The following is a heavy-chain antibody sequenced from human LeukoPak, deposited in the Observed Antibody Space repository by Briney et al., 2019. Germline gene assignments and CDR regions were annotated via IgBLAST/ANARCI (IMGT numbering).Heavy chain of an antibody. CDR1: VGSITSYY. CDR3: ARGNHGGFNY. V-gene: IGHV4-59*01. D-gene: IGHD1-14*01. CDR2: IYYSGST. Sequence: SETLSLTCTVSVGSITSYYWNWIRQPPGKGLEWIGYIYYSGSTNYNPSLKSRVTISVDTSKNQFSLKLSSVTAADTAVYYCARGNHGGFNYWGQGTLVTVSS. J-gene: IGHJ4*02.